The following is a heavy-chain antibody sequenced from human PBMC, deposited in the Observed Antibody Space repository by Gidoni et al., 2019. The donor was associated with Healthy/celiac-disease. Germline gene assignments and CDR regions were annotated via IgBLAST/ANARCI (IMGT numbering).Heavy chain of an antibody. D-gene: IGHD3-22*01. CDR3: ARDVDSSGYSAGY. Sequence: EVQLVESGGGLVKPGGSLRLSCAASGFTFSSYSMNWVRQAPGKGLEWVSSISSSSSYIYYADSVKGRFTISRDNAKNSLYLQMNSLRAEDTAVYYCARDVDSSGYSAGYWGQGTLVTVSS. V-gene: IGHV3-21*01. J-gene: IGHJ4*02. CDR2: ISSSSSYI. CDR1: GFTFSSYS.